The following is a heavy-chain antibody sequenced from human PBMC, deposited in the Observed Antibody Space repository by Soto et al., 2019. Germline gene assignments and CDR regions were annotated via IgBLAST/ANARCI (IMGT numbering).Heavy chain of an antibody. J-gene: IGHJ5*02. V-gene: IGHV1-18*01. Sequence: QVQLVQSGAEVKKPGASVKVSCKASGYTFTSYGISWVRQAPGQGLEWMGWISAYNGNTNYAQKLKGRVTMTTDTSTRTAYMERRSLRSDDTAVYYCARVPYSSSSRSGGWFDPWGQGTLVTVSS. CDR3: ARVPYSSSSRSGGWFDP. CDR2: ISAYNGNT. D-gene: IGHD6-6*01. CDR1: GYTFTSYG.